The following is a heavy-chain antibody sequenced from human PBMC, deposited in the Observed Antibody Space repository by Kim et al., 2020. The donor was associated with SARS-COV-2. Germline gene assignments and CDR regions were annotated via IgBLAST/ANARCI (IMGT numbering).Heavy chain of an antibody. CDR2: IYYSGST. Sequence: SETLSLTCTVSGGSISSSSYYWGWIRQPPGKGLEWIGSIYYSGSTYYNPSLKSRVTISVDTSKNQFSLKLSSVTAADTAVYYCARLAIEVDYWGQGTLVTVSS. CDR3: ARLAIEVDY. D-gene: IGHD5-12*01. J-gene: IGHJ4*02. V-gene: IGHV4-39*01. CDR1: GGSISSSSYY.